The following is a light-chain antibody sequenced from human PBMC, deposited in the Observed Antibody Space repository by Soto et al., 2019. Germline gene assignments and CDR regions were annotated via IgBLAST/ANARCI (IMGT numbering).Light chain of an antibody. CDR2: YDD. CDR1: SSNIGNNA. V-gene: IGLV1-36*01. J-gene: IGLJ2*01. CDR3: AAWDDSLNGPV. Sequence: QSVLTQPPSVSEAPRQRVTISCSGSSSNIGNNAVNWYQQLPGKAPKLLIYYDDLVPSGVSARFSGSKSGTSASLAISGLQSEDEADYYCAAWDDSLNGPVFGGGTKLTVL.